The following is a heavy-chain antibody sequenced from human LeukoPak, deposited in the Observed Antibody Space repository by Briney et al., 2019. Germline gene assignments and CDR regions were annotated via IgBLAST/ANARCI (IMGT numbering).Heavy chain of an antibody. CDR1: GFIFSTIY. CDR3: ARDPYRFAFDI. CDR2: INVDGTAE. Sequence: GGSLRLSCAASGFIFSTIYMSWVRRTPGQGLEWVANINVDGTAEYYVDSVKGRFTISRDNAKNSLYLQMNSLRAEDTAVYYCARDPYRFAFDIWGQGTVVLVSS. V-gene: IGHV3-7*03. J-gene: IGHJ3*02. D-gene: IGHD1-26*01.